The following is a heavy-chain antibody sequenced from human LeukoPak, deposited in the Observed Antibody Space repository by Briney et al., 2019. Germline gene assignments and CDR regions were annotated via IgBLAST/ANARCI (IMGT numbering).Heavy chain of an antibody. D-gene: IGHD5-24*01. CDR2: INPSGGST. CDR3: ARDGPAEMVEYDY. Sequence: GASVKVSCKASGYTFTSYYMHWARQAPGQGLEWMGIINPSGGSTSYAQKFQGRVTMTRDTSTSTVYMELSSLRSEDTAMYYCARDGPAEMVEYDYWGQGTLVTVSS. V-gene: IGHV1-46*01. CDR1: GYTFTSYY. J-gene: IGHJ4*02.